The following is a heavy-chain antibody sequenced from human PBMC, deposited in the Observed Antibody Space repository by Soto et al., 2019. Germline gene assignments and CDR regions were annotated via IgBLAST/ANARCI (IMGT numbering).Heavy chain of an antibody. CDR3: ASRDPGTSVDY. CDR2: IYRTGST. Sequence: SDTLSLTCAVSGGSFTSNNWWTLVRQPPGQGLEWIGEIYRTGSTNYNPSLKSRVTISLDKSENQFSLKVTSLTAADTAVYYCASRDPGTSVDYWGQGTLVTVSS. V-gene: IGHV4-4*02. CDR1: GGSFTSNNW. D-gene: IGHD1-7*01. J-gene: IGHJ4*02.